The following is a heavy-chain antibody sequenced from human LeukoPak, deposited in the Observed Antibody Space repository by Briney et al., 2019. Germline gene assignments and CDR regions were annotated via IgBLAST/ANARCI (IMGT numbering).Heavy chain of an antibody. CDR2: VRYDQSAT. D-gene: IGHD3-3*01. Sequence: GGSLRLSCAAAGFNFSIYGMHWVRQAPGKGLEWVTFVRYDQSATVYADSVQGRFAISRDNSKNTVYLQMNSLRVEDTALYFCVKDQGECPGSRCYLRFLEYWGQGTLVIVSS. CDR3: VKDQGECPGSRCYLRFLEY. V-gene: IGHV3-30*02. J-gene: IGHJ4*02. CDR1: GFNFSIYG.